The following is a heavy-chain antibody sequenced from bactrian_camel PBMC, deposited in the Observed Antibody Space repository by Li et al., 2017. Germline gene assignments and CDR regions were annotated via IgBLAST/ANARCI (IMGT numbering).Heavy chain of an antibody. D-gene: IGHD1*01. CDR1: GSTRSRLC. CDR2: TDIDRRT. J-gene: IGHJ4*01. Sequence: HVQLVESGGGSVQAGGSLRLSCAASGSTRSRLCMAWFRLGPGKERMEVAFTDIDRRTNYADFVKGRFTISRDNAKNTLSLQMNSLEPEDTAVYICAAERVKSGSLLSPGAYKYWGQGTQVTVS. V-gene: IGHV3S53*01. CDR3: AAERVKSGSLLSPGAYKY.